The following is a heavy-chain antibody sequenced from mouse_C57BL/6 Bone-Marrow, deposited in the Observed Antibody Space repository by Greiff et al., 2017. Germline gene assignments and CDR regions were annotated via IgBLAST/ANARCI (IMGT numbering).Heavy chain of an antibody. V-gene: IGHV5-6*01. J-gene: IGHJ4*01. Sequence: EVHLVESGGDLVKPGGSLKLSCAASGFTFSSYGMSWVRQTPDKRLEWVATISSGGSYTYYPDSVKGRFTISRDNAKNTLYLQMSSLKSEDTAMYYGARHHGYSAMDYWGQGTSVTVSS. CDR1: GFTFSSYG. CDR2: ISSGGSYT. CDR3: ARHHGYSAMDY.